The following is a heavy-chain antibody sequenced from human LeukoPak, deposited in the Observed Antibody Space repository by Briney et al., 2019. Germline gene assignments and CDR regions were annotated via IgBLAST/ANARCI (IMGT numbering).Heavy chain of an antibody. CDR2: IIPIFGTA. CDR1: GGTFISYA. Sequence: SVKVSCKASGGTFISYAISWVRQAPGQGLEWMGGIIPIFGTANYAQKFQGRVTITADESTSTAYMELSSLRAEDTAFYYCARKPYDGSWIDYWGQGTLVTVSS. J-gene: IGHJ4*02. D-gene: IGHD2-15*01. CDR3: ARKPYDGSWIDY. V-gene: IGHV1-69*13.